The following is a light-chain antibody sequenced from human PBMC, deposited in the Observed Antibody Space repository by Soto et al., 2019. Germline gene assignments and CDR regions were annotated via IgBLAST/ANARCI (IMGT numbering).Light chain of an antibody. CDR1: QDIRND. CDR3: QQGTRFPWT. V-gene: IGKV1-6*01. Sequence: AIQMTQSPSSLSVSVGDRVTITCRASQDIRNDLGWYQQKPGKAPKLLIYGTSNLQSGVPSRFSGSGSGTDFTLTISSLQPEDFATYYCQQGTRFPWTFGQGTKVEVK. CDR2: GTS. J-gene: IGKJ1*01.